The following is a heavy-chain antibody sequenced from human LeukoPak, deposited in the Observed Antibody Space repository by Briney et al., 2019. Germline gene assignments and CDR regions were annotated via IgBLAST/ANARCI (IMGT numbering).Heavy chain of an antibody. CDR3: ARVSPSGVWDV. V-gene: IGHV4-61*02. CDR1: GGSISGISYY. J-gene: IGHJ6*02. D-gene: IGHD3-10*01. Sequence: PSETLSLTCTVSGGSISGISYYCTWSRQPAGKGLEWIGRIYTTGSSNYNPSLKSRVTISVDTSNNQFSLKLSSVTAADTAVYYCARVSPSGVWDVWGQGTTVTVSS. CDR2: IYTTGSS.